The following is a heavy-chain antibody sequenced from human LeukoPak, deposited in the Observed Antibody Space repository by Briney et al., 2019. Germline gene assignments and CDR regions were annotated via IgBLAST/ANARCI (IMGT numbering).Heavy chain of an antibody. CDR1: GSIFTSYW. V-gene: IGHV5-51*01. CDR2: IYPGDSDT. D-gene: IGHD6-19*01. J-gene: IGHJ4*02. CDR3: ARFGGIAVAHSDY. Sequence: GASLQISCKGSGSIFTSYWIGWVRQLPGKGLEWMVIIYPGDSDTCYSPSFHRHVTISAVTSISPSNLKWSSLKASDTAMYYCARFGGIAVAHSDYWGQGTLVTVSS.